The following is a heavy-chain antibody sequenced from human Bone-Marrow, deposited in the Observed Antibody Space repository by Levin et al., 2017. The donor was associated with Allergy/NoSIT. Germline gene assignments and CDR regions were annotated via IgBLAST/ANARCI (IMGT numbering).Heavy chain of an antibody. V-gene: IGHV3-74*01. Sequence: LSLPCAASGFTLSSSWMHWVRQAPGKGLVWVSRINSDGSSTRYVDSVKGRFTISRDNAKNTLYLQMNSLRAEDTAVYYCARGLGYCSGGTCYSVLGDYWGQGTLVTVSS. D-gene: IGHD2-15*01. CDR1: GFTLSSSW. CDR3: ARGLGYCSGGTCYSVLGDY. J-gene: IGHJ4*02. CDR2: INSDGSST.